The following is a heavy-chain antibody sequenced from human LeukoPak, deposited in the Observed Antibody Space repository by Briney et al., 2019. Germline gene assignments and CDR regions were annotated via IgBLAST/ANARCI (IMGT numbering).Heavy chain of an antibody. D-gene: IGHD6-19*01. CDR3: ARGLRSGTAVAGSGMDV. CDR2: IGTAGDT. V-gene: IGHV3-13*01. CDR1: GFTFSSYD. Sequence: GGSLRLSCAASGFTFSSYDMHWVRQATGKGLEWVSAIGTAGDTYYPGSVKGRFTISRENAKNSLYLQMNSLRAGDTAVYYCARGLRSGTAVAGSGMDVWGQGTTVTVSS. J-gene: IGHJ6*02.